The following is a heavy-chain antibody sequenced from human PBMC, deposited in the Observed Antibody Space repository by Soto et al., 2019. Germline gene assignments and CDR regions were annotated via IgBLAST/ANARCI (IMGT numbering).Heavy chain of an antibody. D-gene: IGHD1-1*01. CDR2: ITPFKSDT. V-gene: IGHV1-45*02. J-gene: IGHJ3*02. Sequence: EASVKVSCKASGYTFTFRYLHWVRQAPGQALEWMGWITPFKSDTNYAQKFQDRVTITRDRSVSTAYMELSNLRSDDTAMYYCARSPFAGSDAFDICGQGTMLTVSS. CDR3: ARSPFAGSDAFDI. CDR1: GYTFTFRY.